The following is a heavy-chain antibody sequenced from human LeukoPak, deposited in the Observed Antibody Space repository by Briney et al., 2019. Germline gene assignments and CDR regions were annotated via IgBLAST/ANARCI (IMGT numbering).Heavy chain of an antibody. Sequence: ASETLSLTCSVFGGSVSGYYWSWIRQPPGQGLEWIGRINHSGSTNYNPSLKSRVTISVATSKNHFSLKVSSVTAADTALYYCARGIADSRGWGYFDYWGQGTLVTVSS. CDR3: ARGIADSRGWGYFDY. D-gene: IGHD6-19*01. CDR1: GGSVSGYY. CDR2: INHSGST. V-gene: IGHV4-34*01. J-gene: IGHJ4*02.